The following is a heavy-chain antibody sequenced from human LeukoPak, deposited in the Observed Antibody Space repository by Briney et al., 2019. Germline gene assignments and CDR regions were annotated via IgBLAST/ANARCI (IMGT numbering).Heavy chain of an antibody. V-gene: IGHV4-34*01. CDR3: ARLVIAVAGFDY. CDR2: INHSGST. J-gene: IGHJ4*02. D-gene: IGHD6-19*01. Sequence: SETLSLTCAVYGGSFSGYYWSWIRQPPGKGLEWIGEINHSGSTNYSPSLKSRVTISVDTSKNQFSLKLSSVTAADTAVYYCARLVIAVAGFDYWGQGTLVTVSS. CDR1: GGSFSGYY.